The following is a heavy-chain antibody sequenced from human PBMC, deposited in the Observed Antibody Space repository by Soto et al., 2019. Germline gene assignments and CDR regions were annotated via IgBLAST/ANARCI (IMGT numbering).Heavy chain of an antibody. CDR2: ISYDGSNK. CDR3: AKDLGQLRYFDWLSKLAEYFQH. CDR1: GFTFSSYG. J-gene: IGHJ1*01. D-gene: IGHD3-9*01. V-gene: IGHV3-30*18. Sequence: GGSLRLSCAASGFTFSSYGMHWVRQAPGKGLEWVAVISYDGSNKYYADSVKGRFTISRDNSKNTLYLQMNSLRAEDTAVYYCAKDLGQLRYFDWLSKLAEYFQHWGQGTLVTVSS.